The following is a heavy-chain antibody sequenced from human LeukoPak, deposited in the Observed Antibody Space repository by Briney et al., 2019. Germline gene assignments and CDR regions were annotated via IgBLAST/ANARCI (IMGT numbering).Heavy chain of an antibody. V-gene: IGHV4-59*01. CDR3: AREASNGDFFDY. D-gene: IGHD4-17*01. CDR1: GFTFSSYE. CDR2: IYYSGST. Sequence: GSPRLSCAASGFTFSSYEINWVRQAPGKGLEWIGYIYYSGSTNYNPSLKSRVTISVDTSKNQFSQKLSSVTAADTAVYYCAREASNGDFFDYWGQGTLVTVSS. J-gene: IGHJ4*02.